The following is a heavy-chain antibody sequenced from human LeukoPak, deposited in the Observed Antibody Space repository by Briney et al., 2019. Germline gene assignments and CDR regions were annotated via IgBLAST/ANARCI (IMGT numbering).Heavy chain of an antibody. CDR1: GGSIRTYY. D-gene: IGHD1-1*01. J-gene: IGHJ4*02. CDR2: IYYSGST. V-gene: IGHV4-59*08. Sequence: PSETLSLTCTVSGGSIRTYYWSWIRQPPGRGLEWIGYIYYSGSTNYNPSLKSRVTISVDTSKNQFSLKLSSLTAADTAVYYCARHGSLADRAFDYWGQGTLVTVSS. CDR3: ARHGSLADRAFDY.